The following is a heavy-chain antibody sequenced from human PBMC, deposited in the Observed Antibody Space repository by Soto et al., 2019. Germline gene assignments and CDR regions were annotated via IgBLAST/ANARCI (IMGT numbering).Heavy chain of an antibody. CDR2: INHSGST. D-gene: IGHD3-9*01. V-gene: IGHV4-34*01. J-gene: IGHJ6*02. CDR3: ASLPYDILTGYYYYGMDV. CDR1: GGSFSGCY. Sequence: QVQLQQWGAGLLKPSETLSLTCAVYGGSFSGCYWSWIRQPPGKGLEWIGEINHSGSTNYNPSLKSRVTISVDTSKNQFSLKLSSVTAADTAVYYCASLPYDILTGYYYYGMDVWGQGTTVTVSS.